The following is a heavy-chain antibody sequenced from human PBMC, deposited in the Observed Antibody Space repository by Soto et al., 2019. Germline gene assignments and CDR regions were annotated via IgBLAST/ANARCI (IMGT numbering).Heavy chain of an antibody. CDR3: ATGAEYGNWFDP. J-gene: IGHJ5*02. CDR1: GYTCNDYY. D-gene: IGHD3-10*01. CDR2: VDPEDGET. Sequence: EVQLVQSGAEVKKPGATVKISCKVSGYTCNDYYMHWVQQAPVKGLEWMGLVDPEDGETIYAEKFKVRVTITADTSTNTAYMELSSLISEDPAVYYCATGAEYGNWFDPWCQGTLDTVSS. V-gene: IGHV1-69-2*01.